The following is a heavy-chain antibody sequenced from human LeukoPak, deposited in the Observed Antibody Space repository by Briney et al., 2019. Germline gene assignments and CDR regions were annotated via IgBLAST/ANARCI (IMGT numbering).Heavy chain of an antibody. V-gene: IGHV1-3*03. Sequence: AASVKVSCEASGYTFTSYAMHWVRQAPGQRLEWMGWINAGNGNTKYSQEFQGRVTITRDTSASTAYMELSSLRSEDMAVYYCARAQLGAYYYYMDVWGKGTTVTVSS. CDR2: INAGNGNT. CDR3: ARAQLGAYYYYMDV. D-gene: IGHD3-10*01. J-gene: IGHJ6*03. CDR1: GYTFTSYA.